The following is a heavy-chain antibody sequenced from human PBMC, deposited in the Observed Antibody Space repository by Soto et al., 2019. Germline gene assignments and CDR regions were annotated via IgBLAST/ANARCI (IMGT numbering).Heavy chain of an antibody. Sequence: QVQLVQSGAEVKKPGSSVKVSCKASGGTFSSYAISWVRQAPGQGLEWMGGIIPIFGTANYAQKFQGRVTIPADESTSTAFMELSSLGSEDTAVYDCAGVERIAVAPIQHWGQGTLVTVSS. CDR2: IIPIFGTA. J-gene: IGHJ1*01. V-gene: IGHV1-69*12. D-gene: IGHD6-19*01. CDR1: GGTFSSYA. CDR3: AGVERIAVAPIQH.